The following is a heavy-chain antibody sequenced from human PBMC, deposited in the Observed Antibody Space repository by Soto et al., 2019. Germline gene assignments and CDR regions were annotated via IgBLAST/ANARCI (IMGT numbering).Heavy chain of an antibody. Sequence: QVQLVQSGAEVKKPGSSVKVSCKASGGTFSSYAISWVRQAPGQGLEWMGGIIPIFGTANYAQKFQGRVTIPADESTSTAYMELSSLRSEDTAVYYCARGGSSQVPYSYYGMDVWGQGTTVTVSS. V-gene: IGHV1-69*12. CDR3: ARGGSSQVPYSYYGMDV. CDR1: GGTFSSYA. D-gene: IGHD6-13*01. CDR2: IIPIFGTA. J-gene: IGHJ6*02.